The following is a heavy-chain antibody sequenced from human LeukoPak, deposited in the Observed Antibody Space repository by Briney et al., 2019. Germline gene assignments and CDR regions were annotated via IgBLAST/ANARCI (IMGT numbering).Heavy chain of an antibody. CDR1: EFSFSTYT. V-gene: IGHV3-30*04. D-gene: IGHD1-14*01. J-gene: IGHJ4*02. Sequence: GGSLRLSCAASEFSFSTYTMHWVRQAPDKGLEWVAAVSSDGSSKYYGDSVKGSFTISRDNTQNTLSLQMNSLRTEDTALYYCAREMDRKGYFDYWGQGTLVAVSS. CDR2: VSSDGSSK. CDR3: AREMDRKGYFDY.